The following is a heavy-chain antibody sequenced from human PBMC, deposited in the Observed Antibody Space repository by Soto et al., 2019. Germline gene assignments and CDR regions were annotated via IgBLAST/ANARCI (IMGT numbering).Heavy chain of an antibody. V-gene: IGHV4-31*03. CDR2: IDHSGYT. J-gene: IGHJ4*02. D-gene: IGHD3-3*01. CDR1: GGSFNSGGYY. CDR3: ARKQAGFFYGIDY. Sequence: PSETLSLTCTVSGGSFNSGGYYWSWIRQHPGKGLEWPGYIDHSGYTFYDPSLQSRIILSMDTSKNQFSPKLSSATAADTAVYFCARKQAGFFYGIDYWGQGTLVTVSS.